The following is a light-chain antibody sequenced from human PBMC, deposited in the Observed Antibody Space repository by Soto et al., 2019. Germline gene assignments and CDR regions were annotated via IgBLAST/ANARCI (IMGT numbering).Light chain of an antibody. J-gene: IGKJ2*01. V-gene: IGKV3-11*01. Sequence: EIVLTQSPATLSLSPGERDTLSCRASQSVSSYFAWYQQKPGQAARLLIYDASNRATGIPARVSGIGSGTDVTLTVSSLEPEDFAVYYCHKCSNWPPYTFGQGTKREIK. CDR3: HKCSNWPPYT. CDR1: QSVSSY. CDR2: DAS.